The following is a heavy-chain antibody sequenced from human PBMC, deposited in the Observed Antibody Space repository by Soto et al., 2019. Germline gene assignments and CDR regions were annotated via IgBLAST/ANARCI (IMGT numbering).Heavy chain of an antibody. CDR2: IYYSGST. CDR1: GGSISSGGYY. J-gene: IGHJ5*02. CDR3: ARGVLMVYATMNNWFDP. D-gene: IGHD2-8*01. V-gene: IGHV4-31*03. Sequence: SETLSLTCTVSGGSISSGGYYWSWIRQHPGKGLEWIGYIYYSGSTYYNPSLKSRVTISVDTSKNQFSLKLSSVTAADTAVYYCARGVLMVYATMNNWFDPWGQGTLVTVSS.